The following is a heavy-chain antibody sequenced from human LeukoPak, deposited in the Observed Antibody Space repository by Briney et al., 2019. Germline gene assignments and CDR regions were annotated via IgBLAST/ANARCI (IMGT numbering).Heavy chain of an antibody. J-gene: IGHJ4*02. CDR1: GFTFSSYA. CDR3: ARDVVGNSYTG. CDR2: ISGSGGST. V-gene: IGHV3-23*01. Sequence: GGSLRLSCAASGFTFSSYAMSWVRQAPGKGLEWVSAISGSGGSTYYADSVKGRFTISRDNSKNTLYLQMNSLRAEDTAVYYCARDVVGNSYTGWGQGTLVTVSS. D-gene: IGHD5-12*01.